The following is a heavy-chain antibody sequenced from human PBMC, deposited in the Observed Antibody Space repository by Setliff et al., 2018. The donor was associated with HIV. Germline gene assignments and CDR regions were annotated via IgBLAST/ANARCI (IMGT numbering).Heavy chain of an antibody. CDR2: ISGYNGDT. CDR1: GYTFSSYG. J-gene: IGHJ4*02. CDR3: ARDTMVVVSRFDY. Sequence: VASVKVSCKASGYTFSSYGISWVRQAPGQGLEWMGWISGYNGDTNYAQKFQGRVTMTTDTSTNTAYMELRSLTSDDTAVYYCARDTMVVVSRFDYWGQGTLVTVS. D-gene: IGHD2-21*01. V-gene: IGHV1-18*01.